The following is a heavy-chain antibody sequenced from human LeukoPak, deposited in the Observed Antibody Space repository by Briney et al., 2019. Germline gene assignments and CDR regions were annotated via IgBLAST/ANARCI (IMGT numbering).Heavy chain of an antibody. CDR3: ARDRWAYQLLCNWFDP. CDR2: ISAYNGNT. V-gene: IGHV1-18*01. CDR1: GYTFTSYG. D-gene: IGHD2-2*01. J-gene: IGHJ5*02. Sequence: ASVKVSCKASGYTFTSYGISWVRQAPGQGLEWMGWISAYNGNTNYAQKLQGRVTMTTDTSTSTAYVELRSLRSDDTAVYYCARDRWAYQLLCNWFDPWGQGTLVTVSS.